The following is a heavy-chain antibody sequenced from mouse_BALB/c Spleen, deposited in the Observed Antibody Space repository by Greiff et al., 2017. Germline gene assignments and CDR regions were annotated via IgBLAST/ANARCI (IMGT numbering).Heavy chain of an antibody. CDR1: GFTFNTYA. Sequence: VQLKESGGGLVQPKGSLKLSCAASGFTFNTYAMNWVRQAPGKGLEWVARIRSKSNNYATYYADSVKDRFTISRDDSQSMLYLQMNNLKTEDTAMYYCVRHGNYAMDYWGQGTSGTVSS. CDR3: VRHGNYAMDY. CDR2: IRSKSNNYAT. D-gene: IGHD2-1*01. V-gene: IGHV10-1*02. J-gene: IGHJ4*01.